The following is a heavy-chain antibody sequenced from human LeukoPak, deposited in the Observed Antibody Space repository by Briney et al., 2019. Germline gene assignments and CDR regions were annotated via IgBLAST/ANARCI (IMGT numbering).Heavy chain of an antibody. Sequence: SQTLSLTCTVSGGSINSADYYLTWIRQHPGTGLEWIGYINYSGTTYYNPSLKSRITISVDTSKNQFSLRLSSVTAADTAVYYCAREGGAYSTSYYFDYLGQGTLVTVSS. D-gene: IGHD6-13*01. CDR1: GGSINSADYY. CDR2: INYSGTT. J-gene: IGHJ4*02. CDR3: AREGGAYSTSYYFDY. V-gene: IGHV4-31*03.